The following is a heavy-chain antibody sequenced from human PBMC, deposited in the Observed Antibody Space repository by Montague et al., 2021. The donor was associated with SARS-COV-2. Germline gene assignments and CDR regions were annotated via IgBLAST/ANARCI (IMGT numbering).Heavy chain of an antibody. CDR2: IYYSGST. V-gene: IGHV4-59*02. CDR1: GGSVSSYY. J-gene: IGHJ5*02. D-gene: IGHD3-3*01. Sequence: SETLSLTCTVSGGSVSSYYWSWIRQSPGKGLQWLGYIYYSGSTDYNPSLKSRVTMSVDTSKNQLSLRLNSVTTADTAVYFCARAGGFYDYWNGYSSSAGFFDPWGQGILVTVSS. CDR3: ARAGGFYDYWNGYSSSAGFFDP.